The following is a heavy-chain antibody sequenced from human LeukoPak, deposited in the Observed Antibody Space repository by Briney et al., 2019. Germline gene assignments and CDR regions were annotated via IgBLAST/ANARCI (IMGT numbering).Heavy chain of an antibody. V-gene: IGHV3-73*01. Sequence: GGSLSLSCGVSGFPLCVSAMHWVRPPSGGGREWVGRIRSKTNSYATAYAASVKGRFTISRDDSKNTAYLQMNSLKTEDTAVYYCTRIETTVTGFDYWGQGTLVTVSS. CDR2: IRSKTNSYAT. CDR1: GFPLCVSA. CDR3: TRIETTVTGFDY. J-gene: IGHJ4*02. D-gene: IGHD4-17*01.